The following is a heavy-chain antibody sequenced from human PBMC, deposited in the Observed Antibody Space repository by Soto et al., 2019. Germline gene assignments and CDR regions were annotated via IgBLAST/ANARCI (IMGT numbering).Heavy chain of an antibody. D-gene: IGHD5-12*01. CDR3: ARESIGGWLLS. CDR2: IHYSGTT. Sequence: SETLSLPCHVPGCSTSGSYWRWVRQSPGKGLEWIGYIHYSGTTTYSPSLRSRVTISLDPSESQFSLKLTSVTAADTAIYYCARESIGGWLLSWGRGSLVTVSS. J-gene: IGHJ5*02. V-gene: IGHV4-59*01. CDR1: GCSTSGSY.